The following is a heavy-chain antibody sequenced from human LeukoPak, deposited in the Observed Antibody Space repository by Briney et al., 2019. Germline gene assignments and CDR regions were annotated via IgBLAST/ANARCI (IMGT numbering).Heavy chain of an antibody. CDR1: GSSLSGLS. J-gene: IGHJ4*02. D-gene: IGHD1-26*01. Sequence: GASVKVSCTVSGSSLSGLSMHWVRHSPPKGLEWLGGFHPEDDEIIYAQNFQGRVTTTEDTSTDTAYMELRSLRSEDTAVYYCVTGDHSPYYFHYWGQGTLVTVSS. CDR3: VTGDHSPYYFHY. CDR2: FHPEDDEI. V-gene: IGHV1-24*01.